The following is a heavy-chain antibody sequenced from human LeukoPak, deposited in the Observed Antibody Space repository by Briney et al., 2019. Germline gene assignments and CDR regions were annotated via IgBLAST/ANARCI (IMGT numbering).Heavy chain of an antibody. D-gene: IGHD5-12*01. V-gene: IGHV3-11*03. J-gene: IGHJ4*02. Sequence: GGSLRLSCAASGFTFSDYYMSWIRQAQGKGLEWVSYISSSSSYTNYADSVKGRFTISRDNAKTSLYLQMSSLRAEDTAVYYCARHSGYDLSFFDYWGQGSLVTVSS. CDR2: ISSSSSYT. CDR3: ARHSGYDLSFFDY. CDR1: GFTFSDYY.